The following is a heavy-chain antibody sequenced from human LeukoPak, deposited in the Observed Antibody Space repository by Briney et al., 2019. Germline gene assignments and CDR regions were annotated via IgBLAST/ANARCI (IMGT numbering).Heavy chain of an antibody. CDR1: GGSISSYY. D-gene: IGHD3-10*01. V-gene: IGHV4-59*01. Sequence: SETLSLTCTVSGGSISSYYWSWIRQPPGKGLEWIGFIYYSGSTNYNPPLKSRVTISVDTSKNQFSLKLSSVTAADTAVYYCAAASLVVRGVKYYNYGMDVWGQGTTVTVSS. CDR2: IYYSGST. CDR3: AAASLVVRGVKYYNYGMDV. J-gene: IGHJ6*02.